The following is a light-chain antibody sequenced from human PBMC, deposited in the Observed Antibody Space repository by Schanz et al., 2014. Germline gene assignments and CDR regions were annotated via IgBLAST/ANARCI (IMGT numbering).Light chain of an antibody. CDR2: DVI. J-gene: IGLJ2*01. CDR1: SSDVGGYNY. Sequence: QSALTQPRSLSGSPGQSVTISCTGASSDVGGYNYVSWYQQHPGKAPKLIIYDVINRPSGVPDRFSGSKSGNTASLTISGLQFEDEGDYYCCSYSGAYIVFGGVLFGGGTKLTVL. CDR3: CSYSGAYIVFGGVL. V-gene: IGLV2-11*01.